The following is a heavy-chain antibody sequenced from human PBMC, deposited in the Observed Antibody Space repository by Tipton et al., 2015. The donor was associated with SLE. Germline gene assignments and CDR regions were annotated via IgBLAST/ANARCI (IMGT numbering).Heavy chain of an antibody. CDR1: GYTFTGYY. V-gene: IGHV1-69*13. Sequence: QSGAEVKKPGASVKVSCKASGYTFTGYYMHWVRQAPGQGLEWMGWIIPIFGTANYAQKFQGRVTITADESTSTAYMELSSLRSEDTAVYYCARDGGIAVAGPVAFDIWGQGTMVTVSS. CDR2: IIPIFGTA. CDR3: ARDGGIAVAGPVAFDI. D-gene: IGHD6-19*01. J-gene: IGHJ3*02.